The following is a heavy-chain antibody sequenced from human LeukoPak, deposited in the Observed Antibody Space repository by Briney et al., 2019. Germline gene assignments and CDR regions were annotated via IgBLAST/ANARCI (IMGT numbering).Heavy chain of an antibody. CDR2: ISYDESQK. J-gene: IGHJ3*02. CDR3: ARGRPIHLDAFDI. Sequence: GGSLRLSCAASGFTLSSFTMHWVRHNPGKGLEWVAVISYDESQKWYADSVKGRFTISRDISKNTLYLEMDSLRGEDTAVYYCARGRPIHLDAFDIWGQGTMVTVSS. CDR1: GFTLSSFT. V-gene: IGHV3-30-3*01. D-gene: IGHD5-18*01.